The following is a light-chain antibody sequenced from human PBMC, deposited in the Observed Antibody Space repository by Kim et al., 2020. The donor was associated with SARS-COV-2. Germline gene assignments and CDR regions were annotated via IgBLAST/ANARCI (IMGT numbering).Light chain of an antibody. CDR3: QVWDSSSDHVV. V-gene: IGLV3-21*03. CDR1: NIGSKS. CDR2: DDS. Sequence: SYELTQPPSVSVSPGKTARITCAENNIGSKSVHWYQQKPGQSPVLVVYDDSDRPSGIPERFSGSNSGNTATLTISRVEAGDEADDYCQVWDSSSDHVVFGGGTQLTVL. J-gene: IGLJ2*01.